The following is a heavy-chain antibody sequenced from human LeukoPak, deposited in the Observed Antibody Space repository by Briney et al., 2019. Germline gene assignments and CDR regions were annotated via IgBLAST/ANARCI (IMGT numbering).Heavy chain of an antibody. CDR3: ARVNTGNWYFDL. J-gene: IGHJ2*01. D-gene: IGHD3-10*01. Sequence: GGSPRLSCAASGFTFSRYWMHWVRQAPGKGLVWVSRINTDGSTTSYADSVRGRFTISRDNAENTVYLQMNSLGAEDTALYFCARVNTGNWYFDLWGRGTLVTVSS. CDR1: GFTFSRYW. CDR2: INTDGSTT. V-gene: IGHV3-74*01.